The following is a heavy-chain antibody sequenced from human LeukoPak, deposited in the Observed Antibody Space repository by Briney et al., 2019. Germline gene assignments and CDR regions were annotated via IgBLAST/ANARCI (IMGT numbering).Heavy chain of an antibody. Sequence: GGSLRLSCAASGFTFSSYSMNWVRQAPGKGLEWVSSISSGGSFIYYADSVKGRFTISRDDAKNSLYLQMNSLRAEDTAVYYCASSSSYDYWGRGTLVTVSS. CDR3: ASSSSYDY. CDR1: GFTFSSYS. D-gene: IGHD6-6*01. CDR2: ISSGGSFI. J-gene: IGHJ4*02. V-gene: IGHV3-21*01.